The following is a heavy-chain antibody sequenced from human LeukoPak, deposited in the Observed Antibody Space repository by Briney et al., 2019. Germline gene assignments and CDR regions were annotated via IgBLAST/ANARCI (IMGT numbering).Heavy chain of an antibody. CDR3: ARALGTATAIAHVDY. V-gene: IGHV4-59*01. D-gene: IGHD2-21*02. J-gene: IGHJ4*02. CDR1: GGSISSYY. Sequence: SETLSLTCTVSGGSISSYYWSWIRQPPGTGLEWIGYIYYSGSTNYNPSLKSRVTISVDTSKNQFSLKLSSVTAADTAVYYCARALGTATAIAHVDYWGQGTLVTVSS. CDR2: IYYSGST.